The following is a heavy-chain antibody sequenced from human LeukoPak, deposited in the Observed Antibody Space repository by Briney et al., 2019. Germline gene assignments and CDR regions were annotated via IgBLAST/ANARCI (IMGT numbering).Heavy chain of an antibody. CDR3: ARILGDQWPDRPLAY. J-gene: IGHJ4*02. CDR1: GYTFTDYY. V-gene: IGHV1-2*02. Sequence: ASVTVSCKASGYTFTDYYMHWVRQAPGQGLEWMGWINPDSGGTNYPQKFQGRVTVTRDTSISTAYMELSRLTSDDTALYYCARILGDQWPDRPLAYWGQGTLVTVSS. D-gene: IGHD6-19*01. CDR2: INPDSGGT.